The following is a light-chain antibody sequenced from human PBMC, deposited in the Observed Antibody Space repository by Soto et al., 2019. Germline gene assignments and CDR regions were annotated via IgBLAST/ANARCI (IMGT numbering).Light chain of an antibody. V-gene: IGKV3-20*01. CDR3: QQYGSSPWT. CDR2: GAS. J-gene: IGKJ1*01. Sequence: EIVLTQSPGTQSLSPGERATLSCRASQSVSSNYLAWYQQKPGQAPRPLIYGASSRATGIPDRFSGSGAGTDFTLTISRLEPEDFAVYYCQQYGSSPWTFGQGTKVEIK. CDR1: QSVSSNY.